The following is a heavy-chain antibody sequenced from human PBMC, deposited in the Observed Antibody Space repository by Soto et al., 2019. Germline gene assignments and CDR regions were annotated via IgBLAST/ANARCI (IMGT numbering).Heavy chain of an antibody. Sequence: QMQLVQSGPEVKKPGTSMKVSCKASGFTFTSSAVQWVRQARGQRLEWIGWIVVGSGNTNYAQKFQERVTITRDMSTSTAYMELSSLRSEDTAVYYCAADNPLWAFDYWGQGTLVTVSS. D-gene: IGHD3-16*01. V-gene: IGHV1-58*01. CDR2: IVVGSGNT. CDR1: GFTFTSSA. J-gene: IGHJ4*02. CDR3: AADNPLWAFDY.